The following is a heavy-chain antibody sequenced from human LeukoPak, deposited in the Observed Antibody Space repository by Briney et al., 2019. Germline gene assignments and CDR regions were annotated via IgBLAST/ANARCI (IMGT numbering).Heavy chain of an antibody. CDR3: AKDDASTPSIFDY. Sequence: GGSLRLSCVASGFTFSDYATTWVRQAPGKGLEWVSSISNSGDATYYPESVKGRFTVSRDNSKNTLYLQMNSLRAEDTAVYYCAKDDASTPSIFDYWGQGTLVTVSS. J-gene: IGHJ4*02. V-gene: IGHV3-23*01. CDR1: GFTFSDYA. CDR2: ISNSGDAT. D-gene: IGHD5/OR15-5a*01.